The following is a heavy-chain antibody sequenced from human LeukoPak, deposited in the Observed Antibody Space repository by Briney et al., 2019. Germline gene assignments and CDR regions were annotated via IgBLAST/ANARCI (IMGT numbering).Heavy chain of an antibody. D-gene: IGHD6-13*01. J-gene: IGHJ6*02. CDR2: IVVGSGNT. CDR3: AAESYSSPTSYYYYGMDV. CDR1: GFTFTSSA. V-gene: IGHV1-58*01. Sequence: SVKVSCKASGFTFTSSAVQWVRQARGQRLEWIGWIVVGSGNTNYAQKFQERVTITRDMSTSTAYMELSSLRSEDTAVYYCAAESYSSPTSYYYYGMDVWGQGATVTVSS.